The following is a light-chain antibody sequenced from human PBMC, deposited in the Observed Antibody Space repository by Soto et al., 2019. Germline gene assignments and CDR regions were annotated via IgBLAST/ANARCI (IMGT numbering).Light chain of an antibody. CDR1: SSNIGAGYD. J-gene: IGLJ2*01. Sequence: QPVLTQPPSVSGAPGQRVTISCTGSSSNIGAGYDVHWYQQLPGTAPKLLIYGNSNRPSGVPDRFSGSKSGTSVSLAITGLQAEDEADYYCQSYDSSLSVVVFGGGTKVTVL. CDR3: QSYDSSLSVVV. CDR2: GNS. V-gene: IGLV1-40*01.